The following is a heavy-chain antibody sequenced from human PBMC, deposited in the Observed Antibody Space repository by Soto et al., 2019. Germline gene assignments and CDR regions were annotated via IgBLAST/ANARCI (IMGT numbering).Heavy chain of an antibody. Sequence: QVQLVQSGAEVKKPGSSVKVSCKASGGTFSSYAISWVRQAPGQGLEWMGGIITIFGTANYAQKFQGRVTITADESTSTAYMELSSLRSEDTAVYYCARDTEYCSSTSCHEGWFDPWGQGTLVTVSS. CDR2: IITIFGTA. CDR3: ARDTEYCSSTSCHEGWFDP. V-gene: IGHV1-69*01. J-gene: IGHJ5*02. D-gene: IGHD2-2*01. CDR1: GGTFSSYA.